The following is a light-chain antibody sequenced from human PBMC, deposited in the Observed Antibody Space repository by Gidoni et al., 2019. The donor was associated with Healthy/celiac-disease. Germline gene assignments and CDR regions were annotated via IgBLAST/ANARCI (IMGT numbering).Light chain of an antibody. J-gene: IGLJ2*01. CDR2: RAS. CDR1: NIGSKN. Sequence: SYELTQPLSVSVALGQTARITCGGNNIGSKNVHWYQQKPGQAPVLVIYRASNRPSGIPERFSGSNSGNTATLTISRAQAGDEADYYCQVWDSSSMVFGGGTKLTVL. V-gene: IGLV3-9*01. CDR3: QVWDSSSMV.